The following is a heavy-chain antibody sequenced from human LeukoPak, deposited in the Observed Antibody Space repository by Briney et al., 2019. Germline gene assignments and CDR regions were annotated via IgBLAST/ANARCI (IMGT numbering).Heavy chain of an antibody. V-gene: IGHV3-23*01. J-gene: IGHJ4*02. Sequence: GGSLRLSCAASGFTFDDYGMSWVRQASGKGLEWGSAISGSGGSTYYADSVKGRFTISRDNSKNTLYLQMNSLRAEDTAVYYCAKSPGIYDSSGYYDGYWGQGTLVTVSS. D-gene: IGHD3-22*01. CDR3: AKSPGIYDSSGYYDGY. CDR1: GFTFDDYG. CDR2: ISGSGGST.